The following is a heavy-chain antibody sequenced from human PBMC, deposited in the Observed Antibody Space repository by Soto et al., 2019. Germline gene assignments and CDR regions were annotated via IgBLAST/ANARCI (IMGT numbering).Heavy chain of an antibody. J-gene: IGHJ3*02. V-gene: IGHV3-23*01. Sequence: EVQLLESGGGVVQPGGSLRLSCAASGFTFNNYALNWVRQAPGKGLEWVSSISGTGGSTFYAGSAKGRFTISRDNSKNPRFLRKPSLRPEDTGVYYCGEGDSKWGTGDAFVIWGQGTTVTVSS. CDR3: GEGDSKWGTGDAFVI. CDR1: GFTFNNYA. CDR2: ISGTGGST. D-gene: IGHD1-1*01.